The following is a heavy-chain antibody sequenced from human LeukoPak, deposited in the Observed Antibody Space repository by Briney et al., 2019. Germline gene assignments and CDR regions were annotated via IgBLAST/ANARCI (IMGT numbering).Heavy chain of an antibody. Sequence: GGSLRLSCAASGFTFSSYSMNWVRQAPGKGLEWVSYISSSSSTIYYADSVKGRFTISRDNAKNSLYLQMNSLRAEDTAVYYCARDGSYYGSGNHDYWGQGTLVTVSS. CDR1: GFTFSSYS. CDR2: ISSSSSTI. V-gene: IGHV3-48*01. CDR3: ARDGSYYGSGNHDY. J-gene: IGHJ4*02. D-gene: IGHD3-10*01.